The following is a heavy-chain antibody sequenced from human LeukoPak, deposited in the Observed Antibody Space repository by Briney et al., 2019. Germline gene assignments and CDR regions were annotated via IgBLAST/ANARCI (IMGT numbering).Heavy chain of an antibody. Sequence: GASVKVSCKASGYTFTGYYMQWVRPAPGQGLEWMGWITPHSGGTNYAQKIQGRVTMTRDTSISTAYMERSRLRSDDTAVYYCALLWFGDFRLTNYGGQGTLVTVSS. J-gene: IGHJ4*02. V-gene: IGHV1-2*02. CDR1: GYTFTGYY. D-gene: IGHD3-10*01. CDR2: ITPHSGGT. CDR3: ALLWFGDFRLTNY.